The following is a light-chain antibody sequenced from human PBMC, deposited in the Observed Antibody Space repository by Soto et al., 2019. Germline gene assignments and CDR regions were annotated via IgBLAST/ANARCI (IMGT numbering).Light chain of an antibody. CDR1: QNVSSK. CDR2: DTY. V-gene: IGKV3-15*01. Sequence: EIVLTQSPGTLSLSPGEIATLSFRASQNVSSKLAWYQQKPGQAPRLVIYDTYTRATGIPARFSGSGSGTEFTLTISSLQPDDFATYYCQHYGGMWTFGQGTKVDIK. CDR3: QHYGGMWT. J-gene: IGKJ1*01.